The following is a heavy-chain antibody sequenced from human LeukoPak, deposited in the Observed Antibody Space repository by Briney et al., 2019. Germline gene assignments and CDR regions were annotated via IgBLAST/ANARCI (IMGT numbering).Heavy chain of an antibody. D-gene: IGHD3-16*02. CDR1: GFTFSSYW. Sequence: GGSLRLSCAASGFTFSSYWMSWVRQAPGKGLEWVANIKQDGSEKYYVDSVKGRFTISRDNAKNSLYLQMNSLRAEDTAVYYCSRESYDCVWGSYRSGWVGYWGQGTLVTVSS. V-gene: IGHV3-7*03. CDR3: SRESYDCVWGSYRSGWVGY. J-gene: IGHJ4*02. CDR2: IKQDGSEK.